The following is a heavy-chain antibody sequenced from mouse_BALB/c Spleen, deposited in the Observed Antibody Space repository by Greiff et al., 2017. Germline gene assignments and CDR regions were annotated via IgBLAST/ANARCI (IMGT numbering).Heavy chain of an antibody. D-gene: IGHD2-1*01. CDR1: GFAFSSFD. J-gene: IGHJ1*01. CDR3: ARRDGNFDV. V-gene: IGHV5-12-1*01. Sequence: EVKVVESGGGLVKPGGSLKLSCAASGFAFSSFDMSWVRQTPEKRLEWVAYISSGGGSTYYPDTVKGRFTISRDNTKNTLYLQMSSLKSEDTAMYYWARRDGNFDVWGAGTTVTVSS. CDR2: ISSGGGST.